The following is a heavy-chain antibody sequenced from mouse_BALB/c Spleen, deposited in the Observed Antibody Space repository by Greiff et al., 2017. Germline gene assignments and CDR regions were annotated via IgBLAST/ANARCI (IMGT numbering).Heavy chain of an antibody. Sequence: QVQLQQPGAELVKPGASVKISCKASGYTFTSYWMNWVKQRPGQGLEWIGEIDPSDSYTNNNQKFKDKATLTVDKSSSTAYMQLSSLTSEDSAVYYCARGDSGFAYWGQGTLVTVSA. CDR3: ARGDSGFAY. V-gene: IGHV1S126*01. D-gene: IGHD2-13*01. J-gene: IGHJ3*01. CDR2: IDPSDSYT. CDR1: GYTFTSYW.